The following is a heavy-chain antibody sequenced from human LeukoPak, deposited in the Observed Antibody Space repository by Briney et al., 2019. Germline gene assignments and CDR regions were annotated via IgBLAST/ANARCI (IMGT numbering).Heavy chain of an antibody. Sequence: SVKVSCKASGGTFSSYAISWVRQAPGQGLEWMGRIIPILGIANYAQKFQGRVTITADKSTSTAYMELRSLRSDDTAVYYCARATGVSYYYDSGGYYGDYWGQGTLVTVSS. CDR1: GGTFSSYA. V-gene: IGHV1-69*04. D-gene: IGHD3-22*01. CDR2: IIPILGIA. CDR3: ARATGVSYYYDSGGYYGDY. J-gene: IGHJ4*02.